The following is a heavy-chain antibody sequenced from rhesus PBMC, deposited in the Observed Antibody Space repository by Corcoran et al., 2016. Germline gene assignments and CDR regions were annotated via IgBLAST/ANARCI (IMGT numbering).Heavy chain of an antibody. Sequence: QVQLQESGPGVVKPSETLSLTCAGSGGSISSGYDWSWIRQPPGKGLEWLGYIYGSSGSTNYNPSLKNRVTISKDASKNQFSLKLSSVTAADTAVYYCASFYGSSYFQRPWGRGVLVTVSS. CDR3: ASFYGSSYFQRP. CDR1: GGSISSGYD. CDR2: IYGSSGST. D-gene: IGHD4-29*01. J-gene: IGHJ5-2*02. V-gene: IGHV4-76*01.